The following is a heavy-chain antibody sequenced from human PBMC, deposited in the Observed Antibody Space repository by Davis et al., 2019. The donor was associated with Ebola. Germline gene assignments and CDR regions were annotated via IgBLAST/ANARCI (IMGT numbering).Heavy chain of an antibody. D-gene: IGHD3-16*02. CDR3: ARHPFRVTFGGVIVHNYFDY. J-gene: IGHJ4*02. Sequence: PGGSLRLSCKGSGYSFTSYWIGWVRQMPGKGLEWMGTIQPGDSDSRYSPSFQGQVTISADKSIRTVYLQWSSLKASDTAMYYCARHPFRVTFGGVIVHNYFDYWGQGTLVTVSS. V-gene: IGHV5-51*01. CDR2: IQPGDSDS. CDR1: GYSFTSYW.